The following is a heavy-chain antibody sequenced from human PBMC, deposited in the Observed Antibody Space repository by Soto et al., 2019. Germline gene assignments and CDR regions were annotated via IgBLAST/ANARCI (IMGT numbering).Heavy chain of an antibody. D-gene: IGHD2-15*01. Sequence: GGSLRLSCAASGFTFNSYAMHWVRQAPGQGLEWVAVISFNGIDTYYADSVKGRVTISRDNSRNTVFLQMTSLRTEDTAVFYCARDIERIRGPNHTSVGPGHWGQGNLVTVSS. CDR1: GFTFNSYA. CDR2: ISFNGIDT. V-gene: IGHV3-30*04. J-gene: IGHJ4*02. CDR3: ARDIERIRGPNHTSVGPGH.